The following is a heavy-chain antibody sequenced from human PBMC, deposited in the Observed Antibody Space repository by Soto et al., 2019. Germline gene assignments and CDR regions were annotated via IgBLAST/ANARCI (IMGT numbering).Heavy chain of an antibody. D-gene: IGHD3-22*01. J-gene: IGHJ4*01. CDR3: ARVTFTRDSSGYYYFIWYFDY. V-gene: IGHV4-59*01. CDR2: IYYSGST. CDR1: GGSISSYY. Sequence: SETLSLTCTVSGGSISSYYWSWIRQPPGKGLEWIGYIYYSGSTNYNPSLKSRVTISVDTSKNQFSLKLSSVTAADTAVYYCARVTFTRDSSGYYYFIWYFDYWGHLTLFPIS.